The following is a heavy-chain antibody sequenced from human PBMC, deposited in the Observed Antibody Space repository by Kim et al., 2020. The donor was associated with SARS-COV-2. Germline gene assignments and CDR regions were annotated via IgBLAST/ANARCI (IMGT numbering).Heavy chain of an antibody. D-gene: IGHD6-19*01. J-gene: IGHJ4*02. V-gene: IGHV3-33*01. Sequence: GGSLRLSCAASGFTFSSYGMHWVRQAPGKGLEWVAVIWYDGSNKYYADSVKGRFTISRDNSKNTLYLQMNSLRAEDTAVYYCARVPIAVAGSVGLDYWGQGTLVTVSS. CDR3: ARVPIAVAGSVGLDY. CDR1: GFTFSSYG. CDR2: IWYDGSNK.